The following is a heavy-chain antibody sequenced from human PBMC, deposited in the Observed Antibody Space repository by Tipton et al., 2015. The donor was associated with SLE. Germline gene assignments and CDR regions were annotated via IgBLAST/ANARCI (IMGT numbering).Heavy chain of an antibody. CDR3: ARLYGSSLDF. D-gene: IGHD6-13*01. CDR2: INHSGGT. J-gene: IGHJ4*02. V-gene: IGHV4-34*01. CDR1: GRSFSGNY. Sequence: TLSLTCGVFGRSFSGNYWIWIRQPPGKGLEWIGEINHSGGTNVNPSLESRVTVSKDTSKNQFSLKLISVTAADTAVYYCARLYGSSLDFWGQGTLVTVSS.